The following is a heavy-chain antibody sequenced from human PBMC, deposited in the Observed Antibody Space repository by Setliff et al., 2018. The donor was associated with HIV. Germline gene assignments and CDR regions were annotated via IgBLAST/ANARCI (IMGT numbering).Heavy chain of an antibody. V-gene: IGHV3-20*04. CDR2: INWNGGST. CDR1: GFPFSNYG. J-gene: IGHJ4*02. D-gene: IGHD3-22*01. Sequence: GGSLRLSCAASGFPFSNYGMSWVRQAPGKGLEWGSGINWNGGSTGYADSVKGRFTISRDNAKNSLYLQMNSLRAEDTALYYCARTDSSGYYYGGVYWGQGTLVTVSS. CDR3: ARTDSSGYYYGGVY.